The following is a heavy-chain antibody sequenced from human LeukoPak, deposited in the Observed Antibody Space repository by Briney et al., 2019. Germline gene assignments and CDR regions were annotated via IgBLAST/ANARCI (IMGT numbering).Heavy chain of an antibody. Sequence: SSETLSLTCTVSGGSISSYYWSWIRQPPGKGLEWIGYIYYSGSTNYNPSLKSRVTISVDTSKNQFSLKLSSVTAADTAVYYCTRVYSGSYAYWGQGTLVTVSS. D-gene: IGHD1-26*01. CDR2: IYYSGST. CDR1: GGSISSYY. J-gene: IGHJ4*02. V-gene: IGHV4-59*12. CDR3: TRVYSGSYAY.